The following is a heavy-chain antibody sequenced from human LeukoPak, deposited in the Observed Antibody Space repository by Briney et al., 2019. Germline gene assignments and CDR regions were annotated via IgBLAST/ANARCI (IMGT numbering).Heavy chain of an antibody. CDR1: GFTFTAYY. V-gene: IGHV1-2*02. CDR2: IDPTNGGT. D-gene: IGHD5-12*01. J-gene: IGHJ4*02. CDR3: ARDSPYSGYDWDY. Sequence: ASVKVSCKSPGFTFTAYYIHWLRQPPRQGLERTRSIDPTNGGTNNAQKFQGRVTMTRDTSITTAYMELTRLTSDDTAVYYCARDSPYSGYDWDYWGQGTLVTVSS.